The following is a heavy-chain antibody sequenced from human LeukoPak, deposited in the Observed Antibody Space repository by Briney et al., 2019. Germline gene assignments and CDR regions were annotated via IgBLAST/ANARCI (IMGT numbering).Heavy chain of an antibody. CDR2: IRYDGSNK. V-gene: IGHV3-30*02. J-gene: IGHJ4*02. CDR3: AKDWSVGDAWYFDY. CDR1: GFTFSSYS. D-gene: IGHD1-26*01. Sequence: PGGSLRLSCAASGFTFSSYSMQWVRQTPGKGLEWVAFIRYDGSNKYYADSVKGRFTISRDNSKNTLYLQMNSLRAEDTAVYYCAKDWSVGDAWYFDYWGQGTLVTVSS.